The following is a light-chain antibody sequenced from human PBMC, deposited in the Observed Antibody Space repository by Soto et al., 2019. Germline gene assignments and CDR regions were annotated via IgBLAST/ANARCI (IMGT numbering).Light chain of an antibody. CDR3: QQSYKTPYT. Sequence: DIQMTQSPSSLSASVGDRVTITCRASQRISNYLNWYQQKPGKAPKVLIYAASTLEGGVPSRFSGSGSGTDFTLTINSLQPGDFATYYCQQSYKTPYTFGQGTKLEIK. V-gene: IGKV1-39*01. CDR1: QRISNY. J-gene: IGKJ2*01. CDR2: AAS.